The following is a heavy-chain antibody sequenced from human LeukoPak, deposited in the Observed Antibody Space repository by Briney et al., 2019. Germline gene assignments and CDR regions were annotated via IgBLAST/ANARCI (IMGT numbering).Heavy chain of an antibody. CDR3: ARSDREYYDILTGYGYYYYMDV. D-gene: IGHD3-9*01. CDR1: GGSISSYY. J-gene: IGHJ6*03. CDR2: IYYSGST. Sequence: PSETLSLTCTVSGGSISSYYWSWIRQPPGKGLEWIGYIYYSGSTNYNPSLKSRVTISVDTSKNQFSLKLSSVTAADTAVYYCARSDREYYDILTGYGYYYYMDVWGKGTTVTISS. V-gene: IGHV4-59*01.